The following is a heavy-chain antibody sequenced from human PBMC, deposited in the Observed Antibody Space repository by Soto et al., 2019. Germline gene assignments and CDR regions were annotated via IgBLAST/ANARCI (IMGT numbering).Heavy chain of an antibody. CDR2: IYCSGST. CDR1: GGSISSYY. CDR3: ARYTYYDFWSGYNYYYYGMDV. V-gene: IGHV4-59*01. Sequence: SETLSLTCTVSGGSISSYYRSWIRQPPGKGLEWIGYIYCSGSTNYNPSLKSRVTISVDTSKNQFSLKLSSVTAADTAVYYCARYTYYDFWSGYNYYYYGMDVWGQGTTVTVSS. D-gene: IGHD3-3*01. J-gene: IGHJ6*02.